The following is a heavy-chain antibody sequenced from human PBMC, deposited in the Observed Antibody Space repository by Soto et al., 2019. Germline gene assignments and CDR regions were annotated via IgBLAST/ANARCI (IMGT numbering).Heavy chain of an antibody. Sequence: QVQLVQSGAEVKKPGSSVKVSCKTSGGTFRTSAISWVRQAPGQGLEWMGGIMPVFPTPDYAQKFQGRVTITADESTGTAYMELRSLRSEDTAVYYGARDKDRQQLGGNYYYIMDVWGQGTTVTVSS. J-gene: IGHJ6*01. CDR2: IMPVFPTP. V-gene: IGHV1-69*12. CDR3: ARDKDRQQLGGNYYYIMDV. D-gene: IGHD3-3*02. CDR1: GGTFRTSA.